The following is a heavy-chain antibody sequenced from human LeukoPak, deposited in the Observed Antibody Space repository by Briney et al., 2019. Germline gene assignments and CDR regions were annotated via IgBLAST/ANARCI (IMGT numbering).Heavy chain of an antibody. CDR2: ISGSGGST. J-gene: IGHJ4*02. CDR3: AKEILPHYYDSSGYQFDY. Sequence: PGGSLRLSCAASGFTFSSYWMSWVRQAPGKGLEWVSAISGSGGSTYYADSVKGRFTISRDNSKNTLYLQMNSLRAEDTAVYYCAKEILPHYYDSSGYQFDYWGQGTLATVSS. V-gene: IGHV3-23*01. D-gene: IGHD3-22*01. CDR1: GFTFSSYW.